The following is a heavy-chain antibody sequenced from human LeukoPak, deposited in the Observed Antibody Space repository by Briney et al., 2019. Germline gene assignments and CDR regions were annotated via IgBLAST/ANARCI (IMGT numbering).Heavy chain of an antibody. CDR3: ARVPTTFFDY. Sequence: GGSLRLSCAASGFVVSDKFMAWVRQAPGKGLEWVSAISGSGGSTYYADSVKGRFTISRDNSKNTLYLQMNSLRAEDTAVYYCARVPTTFFDYWGQGTLVTVSS. J-gene: IGHJ4*02. D-gene: IGHD4-11*01. CDR1: GFVVSDKF. V-gene: IGHV3-23*01. CDR2: ISGSGGST.